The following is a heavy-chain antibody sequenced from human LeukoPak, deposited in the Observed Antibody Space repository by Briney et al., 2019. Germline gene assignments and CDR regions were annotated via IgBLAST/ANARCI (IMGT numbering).Heavy chain of an antibody. V-gene: IGHV3-48*01. Sequence: GGSLRLSCAASGFTFSSYSMNWVRQAPGKGLEWVSYISSSSSTIYYADSVKGRFTISRDNAKNSLYLQMNSLRAEDTAVYYCARDEEGYSYGEVSDFFDYWGQGTLVTVSS. CDR3: ARDEEGYSYGEVSDFFDY. D-gene: IGHD5-18*01. CDR1: GFTFSSYS. CDR2: ISSSSSTI. J-gene: IGHJ4*02.